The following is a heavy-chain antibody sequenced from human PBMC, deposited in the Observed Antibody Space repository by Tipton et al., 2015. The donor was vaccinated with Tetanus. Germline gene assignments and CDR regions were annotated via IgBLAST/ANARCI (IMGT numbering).Heavy chain of an antibody. CDR3: ASGFLTGYYPFRPHYFDY. J-gene: IGHJ4*02. D-gene: IGHD3-9*01. V-gene: IGHV1-18*01. CDR2: ISAYNGNT. Sequence: QLVQSGAEVKKPGASVKVSCKASGYTFTSYGISWVRQAPGQGLEWMGWISAYNGNTNYAQKLQGRVTMTTDTSTSTAYMELRSLRSYDTAGYYCASGFLTGYYPFRPHYFDYWGQGTLVTVSS. CDR1: GYTFTSYG.